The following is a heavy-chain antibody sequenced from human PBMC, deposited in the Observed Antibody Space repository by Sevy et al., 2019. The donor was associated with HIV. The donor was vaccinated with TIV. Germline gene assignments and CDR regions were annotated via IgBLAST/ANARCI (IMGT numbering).Heavy chain of an antibody. Sequence: GGSLRLSCAASGFTFSSYSVNWVRQAPGKGLEWVSYISGSSNYIYYADSVKGRFTISRDNAKNSLYLQMSSLRVEDTAVYYCARVGCTITSCHFHDAFDIWGQGTMVTVSS. CDR3: ARVGCTITSCHFHDAFDI. D-gene: IGHD2-2*01. CDR2: ISGSSNYI. CDR1: GFTFSSYS. V-gene: IGHV3-21*01. J-gene: IGHJ3*02.